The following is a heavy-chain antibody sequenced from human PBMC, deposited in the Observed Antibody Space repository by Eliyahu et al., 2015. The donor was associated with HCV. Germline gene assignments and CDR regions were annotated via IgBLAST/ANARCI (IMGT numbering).Heavy chain of an antibody. CDR1: GFTFXSYX. V-gene: IGHV3-23*01. CDR3: AKSDTNGFSYGYNWFDP. Sequence: EVQLLESGGGLVQPGXSLXLSCAASGFTFXSYXMSWVRQAPGQGLEWVSTXSGSGGNTHYADSVKGRFTFSRDNSKNTLYLQMNSLRAEDTAVYYCAKSDTNGFSYGYNWFDPWGQGTLVTVSS. D-gene: IGHD5-18*01. J-gene: IGHJ5*02. CDR2: XSGSGGNT.